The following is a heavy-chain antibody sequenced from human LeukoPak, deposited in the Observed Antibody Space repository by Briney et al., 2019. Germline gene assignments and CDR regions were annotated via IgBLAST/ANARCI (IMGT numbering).Heavy chain of an antibody. Sequence: SETLSLTCTVSGVSISSSSYYWGWIRQPPGKGLEWIGSIYYSGSTYYNPSLKSRVTISVDTSKNQFSLKLSSVTAADTAVYYCARTPGYSSSWYDYWGQGTLVTVSS. CDR3: ARTPGYSSSWYDY. CDR1: GVSISSSSYY. V-gene: IGHV4-39*01. CDR2: IYYSGST. J-gene: IGHJ4*02. D-gene: IGHD6-13*01.